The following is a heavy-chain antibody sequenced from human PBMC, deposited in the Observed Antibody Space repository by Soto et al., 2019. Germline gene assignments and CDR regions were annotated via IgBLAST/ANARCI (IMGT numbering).Heavy chain of an antibody. V-gene: IGHV4-34*01. J-gene: IGHJ4*02. D-gene: IGHD6-13*01. CDR1: GGSFTGGD. CDR3: ARVARGYSSSWFDN. Sequence: PSETLSLTCAVYGGSFTGGDCGWICLPPGKGLEWIGEMHHSGSTKYNPSLKSRVTISVDTSKNQLSLRLSSVTAADTAVYYCARVARGYSSSWFDNWGQGALVTVSS. CDR2: MHHSGST.